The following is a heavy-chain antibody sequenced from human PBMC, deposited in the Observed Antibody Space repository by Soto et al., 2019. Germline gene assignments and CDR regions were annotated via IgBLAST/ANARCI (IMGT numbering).Heavy chain of an antibody. V-gene: IGHV3-23*01. CDR2: ISGSGGTT. Sequence: GGSLRLSCAASGFTFNNYAMSWVRQAPGKGLEWVSAISGSGGTTYYADSVKGRFTISRDNSKHTVHLQMNSLRAEDTAVYYCAKEGSDFWGGSYSVYCYYMDVWGKGTTVTVSS. D-gene: IGHD3-3*01. J-gene: IGHJ6*03. CDR3: AKEGSDFWGGSYSVYCYYMDV. CDR1: GFTFNNYA.